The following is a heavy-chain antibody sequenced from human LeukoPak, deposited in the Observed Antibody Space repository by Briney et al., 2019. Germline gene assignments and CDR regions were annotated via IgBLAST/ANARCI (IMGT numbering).Heavy chain of an antibody. CDR2: ISYDGSNK. J-gene: IGHJ6*03. CDR3: ARRAGVAYYYYYYMDV. Sequence: PGGSLRLSCAASGFTFSSYAMHWVRQAPGKGLEWVAVISYDGSNKYYADSVKGRFTISRDNSKNTLYLQMNSLRAEDTAVYYCARRAGVAYYYYYYMDVWGKGTTVTVSS. V-gene: IGHV3-30-3*01. D-gene: IGHD2-15*01. CDR1: GFTFSSYA.